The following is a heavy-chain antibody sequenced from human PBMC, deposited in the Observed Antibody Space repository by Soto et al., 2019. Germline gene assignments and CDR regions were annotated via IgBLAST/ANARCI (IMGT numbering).Heavy chain of an antibody. CDR1: GFNFKKFA. CDR2: ISCCGGST. V-gene: IGHV3-23*01. D-gene: IGHD6-19*01. Sequence: GSLRLSCVASGFNFKKFAMSWGRQAPGEGLEWVSGISCCGGSTSYADSVKGWFSIARDDSTNKLSLQMNNLRVEDTAQYYCAKADGEQWLLPHLDKWGQGTLVTVSS. CDR3: AKADGEQWLLPHLDK. J-gene: IGHJ4*02.